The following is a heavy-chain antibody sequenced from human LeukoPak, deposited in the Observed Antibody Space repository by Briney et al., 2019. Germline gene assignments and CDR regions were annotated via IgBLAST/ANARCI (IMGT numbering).Heavy chain of an antibody. D-gene: IGHD2/OR15-2a*01. CDR2: ISIGTSFI. Sequence: PGGSLRPSCAASAFTFSSYWMSWVRQAPGKGLEWVAYISIGTSFIYYADSVKGRFTISRDNAKNSLYLQVNSLRAEDTAVYYCARSPTFRGWFDPWGQGTLVTVSS. V-gene: IGHV3-21*01. CDR3: ARSPTFRGWFDP. CDR1: AFTFSSYW. J-gene: IGHJ5*02.